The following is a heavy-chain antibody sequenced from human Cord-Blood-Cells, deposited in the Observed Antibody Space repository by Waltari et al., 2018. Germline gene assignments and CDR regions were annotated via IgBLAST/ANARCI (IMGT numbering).Heavy chain of an antibody. V-gene: IGHV1-24*01. CDR1: GYTLTELS. Sequence: QVQLVQSGAEVKKPGASVKVSCKVSGYTLTELSMHWVRQAPGKGLEWMGVFVHEDGETIYAQKFQGRVTMTEDTSTDTAYMELSSLRSEDTALYYCATGAGELLRAYNWFDPWGQGTLVTVSS. CDR3: ATGAGELLRAYNWFDP. D-gene: IGHD1-26*01. CDR2: FVHEDGET. J-gene: IGHJ5*02.